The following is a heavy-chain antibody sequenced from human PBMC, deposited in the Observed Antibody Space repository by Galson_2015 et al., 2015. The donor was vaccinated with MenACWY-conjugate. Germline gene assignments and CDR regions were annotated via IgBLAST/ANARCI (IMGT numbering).Heavy chain of an antibody. CDR2: IYYSGST. CDR3: ARRLWSYYDSSGYYSVDAFDI. V-gene: IGHV4-59*08. CDR1: VGSISSYY. D-gene: IGHD3-22*01. Sequence: SETLSLTCTVSVGSISSYYWSWIRQPPGKGLEWIGYIYYSGSTNYNPSLKSRVTISVDTSKNQFSLKLSSVTAADTAVYYCARRLWSYYDSSGYYSVDAFDIWGQGTMVTVSS. J-gene: IGHJ3*02.